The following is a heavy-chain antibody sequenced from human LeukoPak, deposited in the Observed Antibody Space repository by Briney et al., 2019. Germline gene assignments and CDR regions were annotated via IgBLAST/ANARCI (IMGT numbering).Heavy chain of an antibody. CDR3: ARDPRGYSGYDRDY. CDR2: ISAYNGNT. V-gene: IGHV1-18*01. CDR1: GYTFTIYG. J-gene: IGHJ4*02. D-gene: IGHD5-12*01. Sequence: GAAVKDSRKASGYTFTIYGISWVRQAPGPGGEWMGWISAYNGNTNYAQKLQSRDTMTTDTSTSTAYMELRRLRSDDTAVYYCARDPRGYSGYDRDYWGQGTLVTVSS.